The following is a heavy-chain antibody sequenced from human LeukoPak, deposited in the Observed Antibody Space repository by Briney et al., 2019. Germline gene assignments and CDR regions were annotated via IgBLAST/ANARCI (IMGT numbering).Heavy chain of an antibody. CDR2: ISSSSSYI. J-gene: IGHJ3*02. Sequence: GGSLRLSCAASGFTFSSYSMHWVRQAPGKGLEWVSSISSSSSYIYYADSVKGRFTISRDNSKNTLYLQMNSLRAEDRAVYYCARGDPPFIAAAHDAFDIWGQGTMVTVSS. CDR1: GFTFSSYS. D-gene: IGHD6-13*01. CDR3: ARGDPPFIAAAHDAFDI. V-gene: IGHV3-21*01.